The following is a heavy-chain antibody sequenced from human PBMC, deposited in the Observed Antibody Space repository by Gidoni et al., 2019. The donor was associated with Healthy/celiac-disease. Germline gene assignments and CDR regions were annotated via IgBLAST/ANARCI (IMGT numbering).Heavy chain of an antibody. CDR1: GFSLSNARLG. D-gene: IGHD3-3*01. V-gene: IGHV2-26*01. Sequence: QVTLKESGPVLVKPTETLTLTCTVSGFSLSNARLGVSWIRQPPGKALQWLAHIFSNDEKSYSTSLTSRLTISKDTSKSQVVLTMTNMDPVDTATYYCARIQTYYDFWSGVNWFDPWGQGTLVTVSS. CDR2: IFSNDEK. CDR3: ARIQTYYDFWSGVNWFDP. J-gene: IGHJ5*02.